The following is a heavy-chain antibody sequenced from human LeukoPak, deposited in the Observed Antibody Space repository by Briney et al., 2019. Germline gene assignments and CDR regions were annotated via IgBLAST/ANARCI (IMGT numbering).Heavy chain of an antibody. CDR1: GFTFSSYW. CDR3: ARTREYYFDY. D-gene: IGHD5-24*01. J-gene: IGHJ4*02. CDR2: ITSDGSST. V-gene: IGHV3-74*01. Sequence: GGSLRLSCAASGFTFSSYWMHWVRQAPGKGLVWVSRITSDGSSTTYADSGKGRFTISKNNAKNPGYLQMNSYKAEETGVYYCARTREYYFDYWGQGTLVTVSS.